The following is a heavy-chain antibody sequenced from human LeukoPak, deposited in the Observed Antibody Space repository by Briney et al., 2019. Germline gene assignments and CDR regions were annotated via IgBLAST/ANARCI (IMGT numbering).Heavy chain of an antibody. Sequence: PGKSLRLSCAASGFTFSSYAMHWVRQAPGKGLEWVAVISYDGSNKYYADSVKGRFTISRDNSKNTLYLQMNSLRAEDTAVYYCARVLRGGYNYFDYWGQGTLVTVSS. V-gene: IGHV3-30*01. D-gene: IGHD5-24*01. J-gene: IGHJ4*02. CDR3: ARVLRGGYNYFDY. CDR2: ISYDGSNK. CDR1: GFTFSSYA.